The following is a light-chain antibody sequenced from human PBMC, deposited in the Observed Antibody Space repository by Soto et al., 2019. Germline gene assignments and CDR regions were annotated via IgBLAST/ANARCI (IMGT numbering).Light chain of an antibody. Sequence: EIVLTQSPGNLSLSPGERATLSCRASQSVSSNLAWYQQKPGQAPRLLIYGASTRATGIPARFSGSGSGTEFTLTISSLQSEDFAVYYCQQYNNWPPRTFGQGTKVDIK. CDR1: QSVSSN. J-gene: IGKJ1*01. CDR3: QQYNNWPPRT. V-gene: IGKV3-15*01. CDR2: GAS.